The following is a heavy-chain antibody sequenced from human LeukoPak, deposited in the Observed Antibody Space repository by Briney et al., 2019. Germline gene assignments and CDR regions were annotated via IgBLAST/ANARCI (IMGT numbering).Heavy chain of an antibody. D-gene: IGHD5-18*01. CDR1: GGSISRYY. V-gene: IGHV4-59*01. J-gene: IGHJ4*02. Sequence: SETLSLTCTVSGGSISRYYWSWIRQPPGKGLEWIGYIYYSGSTNYNPSLKSRVTISVDTSKNQFSLKLSSVTAADTAVYYCARDLGYSYGPFDYWGQGTLVTVSS. CDR2: IYYSGST. CDR3: ARDLGYSYGPFDY.